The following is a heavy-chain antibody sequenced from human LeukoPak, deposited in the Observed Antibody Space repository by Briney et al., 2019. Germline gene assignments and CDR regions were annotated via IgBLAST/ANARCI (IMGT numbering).Heavy chain of an antibody. D-gene: IGHD2-15*01. CDR3: ARVGSFTHQWSG. CDR1: GFSFSTYW. J-gene: IGHJ4*02. V-gene: IGHV3-7*03. CDR2: IKQDGSEK. Sequence: GGSLRLSCAASGFSFSTYWMSWVRQAPGKGLEWVANIKQDGSEKYYVGSVKGRFTISRENAKNSVYLQMNSLRAEDTAVYYCARVGSFTHQWSGWGQGTLVIVSS.